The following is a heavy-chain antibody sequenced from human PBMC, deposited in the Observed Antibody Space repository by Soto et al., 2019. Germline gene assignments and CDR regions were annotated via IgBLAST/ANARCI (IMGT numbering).Heavy chain of an antibody. CDR1: GYTFTSYG. Sequence: QVQLVQSGAEVKKPGASVKVACKASGYTFTSYGISWVRQAPGQGLEWMGWISAYNGNTNYAQKLQGRVTMTTDTSTSTAYMELRSLRSDDTAVYYCATDRTKFSSSSCPSYWGQGTLVTVSS. CDR2: ISAYNGNT. D-gene: IGHD6-13*01. J-gene: IGHJ4*02. V-gene: IGHV1-18*01. CDR3: ATDRTKFSSSSCPSY.